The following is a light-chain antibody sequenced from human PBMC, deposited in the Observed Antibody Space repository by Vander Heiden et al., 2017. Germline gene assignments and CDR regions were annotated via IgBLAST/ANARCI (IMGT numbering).Light chain of an antibody. Sequence: DIQLTQSPSFLSASVRYRVTITCRASQSISNYLNWYQHKPGKAPNLLIYGAASLQSGVPSTISGSGSGTDFTLTITSLRPEDFATYYCQQSYNSPYTFGQGTKLEIK. J-gene: IGKJ2*01. CDR1: QSISNY. CDR3: QQSYNSPYT. CDR2: GAA. V-gene: IGKV1-39*01.